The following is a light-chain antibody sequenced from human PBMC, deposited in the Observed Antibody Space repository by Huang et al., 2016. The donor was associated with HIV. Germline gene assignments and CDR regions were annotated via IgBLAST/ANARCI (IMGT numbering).Light chain of an antibody. V-gene: IGKV1-39*01. J-gene: IGKJ2*01. CDR1: QNINKY. CDR2: VVS. CDR3: QQSFNTVPYT. Sequence: DIEMTQSPSSLSASVGDTVTMTCRASQNINKYLNWYQQKVGKAPQLMISVVSHLKEGVPLRFSGSKSGTNVTITIKNLQPDDFATYYCQQSFNTVPYTFAQGTKLEIK.